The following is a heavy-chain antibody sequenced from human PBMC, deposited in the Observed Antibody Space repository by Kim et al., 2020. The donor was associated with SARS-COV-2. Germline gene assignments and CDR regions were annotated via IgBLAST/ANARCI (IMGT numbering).Heavy chain of an antibody. CDR1: GGSISSYY. D-gene: IGHD3-3*01. Sequence: SDTLSLTCTVSGGSISSYYWSWIRQPPGKGLEWIGYIYSSGSTNYNPSLKSRVTVSVDTSKNQFSLKLSSVTAADTAVYYCARALIFGVVIVWFDPGAREPWSPSPQ. V-gene: IGHV4-59*01. CDR2: IYSSGST. CDR3: ARALIFGVVIVWFDP. J-gene: IGHJ5*02.